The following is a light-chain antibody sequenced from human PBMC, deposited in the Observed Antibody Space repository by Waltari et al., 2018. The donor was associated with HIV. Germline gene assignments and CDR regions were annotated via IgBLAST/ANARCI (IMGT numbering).Light chain of an antibody. Sequence: DILLTQSPSFLSASVGDRVPISSRAGQGISNYLAWYQQKPGRASKLLIYGASTLQSVVPSRFSGSGSGTQFTLTINTLQPEDFATYYCQQQNTYPLTFGPGT. CDR2: GAS. CDR1: QGISNY. J-gene: IGKJ3*01. V-gene: IGKV1-9*01. CDR3: QQQNTYPLT.